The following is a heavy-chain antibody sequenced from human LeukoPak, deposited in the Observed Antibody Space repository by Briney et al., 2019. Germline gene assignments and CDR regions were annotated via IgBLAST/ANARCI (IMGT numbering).Heavy chain of an antibody. CDR1: GGSISSSSYY. CDR2: IYYSGST. V-gene: IGHV4-61*05. D-gene: IGHD6-19*01. CDR3: ARSRGWGTGYIDY. J-gene: IGHJ4*02. Sequence: SETLSLTCTVSGGSISSSSYYWGWIRQPPGKGLEWIGYIYYSGSTNYNPSLKSRVTISVDTSKNQFSLKLSSVTAADTAVYYCARSRGWGTGYIDYWGQGTLVTVSS.